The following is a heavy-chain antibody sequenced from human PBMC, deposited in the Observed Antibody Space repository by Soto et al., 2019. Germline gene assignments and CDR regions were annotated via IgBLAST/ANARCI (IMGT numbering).Heavy chain of an antibody. D-gene: IGHD3-10*01. CDR2: IKQDGTEK. CDR3: ARTYGSGSYYHRFDY. V-gene: IGHV3-7*01. CDR1: GFPFSTSW. Sequence: GGSLRLSCAASGFPFSTSWMNWVRRAPGKGLEWVANIKQDGTEKYYVDSVKGRFTISRDNAKNSLFLQMNSLRAEDTAVYYCARTYGSGSYYHRFDYWGQGTLVTVSS. J-gene: IGHJ4*02.